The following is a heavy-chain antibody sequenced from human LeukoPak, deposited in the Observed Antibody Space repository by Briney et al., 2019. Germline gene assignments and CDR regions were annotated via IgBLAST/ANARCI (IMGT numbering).Heavy chain of an antibody. CDR2: ISGSGGGT. CDR1: GFTFSSYA. Sequence: GGSLRLSCAASGFTFSSYAMSWVRQAPGKGLEWVSGISGSGGGTYYADSVKGRFTIPRDNSKNTLYLQMNNLRAEDTAVYYCAKDSGSSGIDYWGQGTLVTVSS. V-gene: IGHV3-23*01. CDR3: AKDSGSSGIDY. J-gene: IGHJ4*02. D-gene: IGHD6-13*01.